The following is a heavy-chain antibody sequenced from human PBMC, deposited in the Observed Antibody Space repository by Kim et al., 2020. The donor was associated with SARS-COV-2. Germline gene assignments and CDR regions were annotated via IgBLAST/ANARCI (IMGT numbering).Heavy chain of an antibody. CDR2: MNPNSGNT. Sequence: ASVKVSCKASGYTFTSYDINWVRQATGQGLEWMGWMNPNSGNTGYAQKFQGRVTMTRNTSISTAYMELSSLRSEDTAVYYCARGTEVAAIFDYWGQGTLVTVSS. D-gene: IGHD2-15*01. V-gene: IGHV1-8*01. CDR1: GYTFTSYD. J-gene: IGHJ4*02. CDR3: ARGTEVAAIFDY.